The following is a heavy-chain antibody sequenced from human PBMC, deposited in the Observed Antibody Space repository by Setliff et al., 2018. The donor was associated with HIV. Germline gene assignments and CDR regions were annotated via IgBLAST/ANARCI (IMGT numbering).Heavy chain of an antibody. CDR3: ARVQVGDPYYSYYYMDV. CDR2: IGPYNGNT. CDR1: GYMFIAYG. D-gene: IGHD2-8*02. Sequence: ASVKVSCKTSGYMFIAYGMSWVRRAPGQGLEWMGWIGPYNGNTNYAQKFQGRVTMTTVTSTSTAYMELRNLRSDDTAVYYCARVQVGDPYYSYYYMDVWGEGTTVTVSS. J-gene: IGHJ6*03. V-gene: IGHV1-18*01.